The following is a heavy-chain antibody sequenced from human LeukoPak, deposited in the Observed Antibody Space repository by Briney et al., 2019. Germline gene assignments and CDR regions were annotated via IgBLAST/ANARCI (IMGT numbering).Heavy chain of an antibody. D-gene: IGHD3-3*01. Sequence: SETLSLTCTVSGGSISSYYWSWIRQPPGKGLEWIGYIYYSGSTNYNPSLKSRVTISVDTSKNQFSLKLSSVTAADTAVYYCARDRSEFDYWGQGTLVTGSS. CDR3: ARDRSEFDY. CDR2: IYYSGST. V-gene: IGHV4-59*01. CDR1: GGSISSYY. J-gene: IGHJ4*02.